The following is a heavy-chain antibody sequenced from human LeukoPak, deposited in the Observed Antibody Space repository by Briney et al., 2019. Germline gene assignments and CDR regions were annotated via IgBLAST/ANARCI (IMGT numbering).Heavy chain of an antibody. CDR3: ARALWSGEPHWFDP. D-gene: IGHD3-10*01. CDR2: IYYSGST. CDR1: GGSISSGGYY. J-gene: IGHJ5*02. V-gene: IGHV4-31*03. Sequence: SETLSLTCTVSGGSISSGGYYWSWIRQHPGKGLEWIGYIYYSGSTYYNPSLKSRVTISVDTSKNQFSLKLSSVTAADTAVYYCARALWSGEPHWFDPWGQGTLVTASS.